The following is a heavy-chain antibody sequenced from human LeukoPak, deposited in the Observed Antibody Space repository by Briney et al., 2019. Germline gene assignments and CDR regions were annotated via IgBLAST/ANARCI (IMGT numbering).Heavy chain of an antibody. CDR3: ARDFEGATGVDY. J-gene: IGHJ4*02. CDR2: IYYSGST. Sequence: SETLSLTCTVSGGSISSRSYYWGWIRQPPGKGLEWIGSIYYSGSTYYNPSLKSRDTISVDTSKNQFSLKLSSVTAADTAVYYCARDFEGATGVDYWGQGTLVTVSS. V-gene: IGHV4-39*07. D-gene: IGHD7-27*01. CDR1: GGSISSRSYY.